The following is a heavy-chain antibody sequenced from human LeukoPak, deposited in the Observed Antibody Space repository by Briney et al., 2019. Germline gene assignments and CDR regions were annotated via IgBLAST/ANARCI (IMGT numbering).Heavy chain of an antibody. Sequence: GGSLRLSCAASGFTFSDYYMSWIRQAPGKGLEWVSYISSSSSYTNYADSVKGRFTISRDNAKNSLYLQTNSLRAEDTAVYYCARGNFDWLLPFDYWGQGTLVTVSS. CDR1: GFTFSDYY. CDR2: ISSSSSYT. V-gene: IGHV3-11*06. D-gene: IGHD3-9*01. CDR3: ARGNFDWLLPFDY. J-gene: IGHJ4*02.